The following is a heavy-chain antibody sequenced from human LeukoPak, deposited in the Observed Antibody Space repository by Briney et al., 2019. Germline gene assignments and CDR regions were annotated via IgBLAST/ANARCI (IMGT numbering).Heavy chain of an antibody. J-gene: IGHJ4*02. CDR3: ARSMIRGVVYFDY. Sequence: GGSLRLSCAASGFTFSNYNINWVRQAPGKGLEWVSSISSSSAYIYYADSVKGRFTISRENAKNSLYLQMNSLRAEDTAVYYCARSMIRGVVYFDYWGQGTLVTVSS. V-gene: IGHV3-21*01. CDR2: ISSSSAYI. CDR1: GFTFSNYN. D-gene: IGHD3-10*01.